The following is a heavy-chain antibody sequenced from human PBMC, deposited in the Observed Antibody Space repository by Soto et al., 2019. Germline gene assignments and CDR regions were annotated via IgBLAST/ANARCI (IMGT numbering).Heavy chain of an antibody. J-gene: IGHJ4*02. CDR2: IKQDGSEK. D-gene: IGHD2-21*02. Sequence: PGGSLRLSCAASGFTFSSYWMSWVRQAPGKGLEWVANIKQDGSEKYYVDSVKGRFTISRDNAKNSLYLQMNSLRAEDTAVYYCARGSPPYCGGDCYYFDYWGQGTLVTVSS. CDR3: ARGSPPYCGGDCYYFDY. CDR1: GFTFSSYW. V-gene: IGHV3-7*01.